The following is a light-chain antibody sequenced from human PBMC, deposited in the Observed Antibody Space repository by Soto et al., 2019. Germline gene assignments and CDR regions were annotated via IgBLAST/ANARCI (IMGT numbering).Light chain of an antibody. V-gene: IGLV2-14*01. CDR2: EVS. CDR3: SSYTRQYTPSYV. J-gene: IGLJ1*01. Sequence: QSALTQPASVSGSPGQSITLSCTGTSSDVGGYNYVSWYQQHPGKAPKLMIYEVSNRPSGISHRSSGSKSGNTASLTISGLRAEDEADYYCSSYTRQYTPSYVFGAGTKLTVL. CDR1: SSDVGGYNY.